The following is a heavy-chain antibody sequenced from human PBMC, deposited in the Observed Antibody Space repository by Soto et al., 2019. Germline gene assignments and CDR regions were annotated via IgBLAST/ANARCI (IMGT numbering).Heavy chain of an antibody. Sequence: SVKVSCKASGGTFSSYAISWVRQAPGQGLEWMGGIIPIFGTANYARKFQGRVTITADESTSTAYMELSSLRSEDTAVYYCARGWVLVAVDINNWFDPWGQGTLVTVSS. CDR1: GGTFSSYA. CDR2: IIPIFGTA. V-gene: IGHV1-69*13. D-gene: IGHD6-19*01. CDR3: ARGWVLVAVDINNWFDP. J-gene: IGHJ5*02.